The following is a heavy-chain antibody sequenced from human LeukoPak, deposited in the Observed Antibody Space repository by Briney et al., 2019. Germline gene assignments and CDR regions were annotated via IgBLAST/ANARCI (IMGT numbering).Heavy chain of an antibody. J-gene: IGHJ5*02. D-gene: IGHD3-3*01. V-gene: IGHV4-4*07. CDR3: ARDAYDFWSGYGSPNWFDP. CDR2: IYTSGST. Sequence: SETLSLTCTVSGGSISSYYWSWVRQPAGKGLEWIGRIYTSGSTNYNTSLTRRVTMSVDPSKNQFSLKLSSVTAADTAVYYCARDAYDFWSGYGSPNWFDPWGQGTLVTVSS. CDR1: GGSISSYY.